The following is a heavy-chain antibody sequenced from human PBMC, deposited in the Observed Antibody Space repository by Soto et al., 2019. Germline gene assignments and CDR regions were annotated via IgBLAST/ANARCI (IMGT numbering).Heavy chain of an antibody. V-gene: IGHV3-30-3*01. D-gene: IGHD5-12*01. J-gene: IGHJ6*02. CDR1: GFTFSSYA. CDR3: ARDEGDGYKEYYYYYGMDV. Sequence: QVQLVESGGGVVQPGRSLRLSCAASGFTFSSYAMHWVRQAPGKGLEWVAVISYDGSNKYYADSVKGRFTISRDNSKNTLYLKMNSLRAEDTAVYYCARDEGDGYKEYYYYYGMDVWGQGTTVTVSS. CDR2: ISYDGSNK.